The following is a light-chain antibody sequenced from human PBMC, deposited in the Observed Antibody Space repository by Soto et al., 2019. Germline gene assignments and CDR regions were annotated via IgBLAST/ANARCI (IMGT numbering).Light chain of an antibody. V-gene: IGKV3-11*01. J-gene: IGKJ5*01. CDR3: QQRNDWPRNS. CDR1: QSIANY. Sequence: EIVLTQSPDTLSLSPGERATLSFRSSQSIANYVAWYHQRPGQAPRLFIYGASNRATDIPARFSGSGSGTDFTLTISSVEAEDFGVYYCQQRNDWPRNSFGQGTRLEIK. CDR2: GAS.